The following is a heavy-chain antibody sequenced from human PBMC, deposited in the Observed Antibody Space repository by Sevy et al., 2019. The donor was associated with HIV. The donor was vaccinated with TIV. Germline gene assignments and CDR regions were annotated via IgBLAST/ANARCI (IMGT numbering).Heavy chain of an antibody. Sequence: GGSLRLSCVGSEFTFSSYSMNWVRQAPGKGLEWVSSISSSSSYIYYADSVKGRLTISRDITKKSLSLQLNSLRAEDTAVYYCARDRDGSGSSGGYGMDVWGQGTTVTVSS. CDR1: EFTFSSYS. CDR2: ISSSSSYI. V-gene: IGHV3-21*01. D-gene: IGHD3-10*01. CDR3: ARDRDGSGSSGGYGMDV. J-gene: IGHJ6*02.